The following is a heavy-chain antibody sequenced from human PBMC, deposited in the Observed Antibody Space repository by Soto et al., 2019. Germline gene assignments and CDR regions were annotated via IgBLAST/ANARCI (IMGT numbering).Heavy chain of an antibody. J-gene: IGHJ6*02. CDR2: IYHRGAT. D-gene: IGHD2-8*01. CDR3: ARATGRMMNALRYYYGLEV. V-gene: IGHV4-31*02. CDR1: GGSISSGGYY. Sequence: QVQLQESGPGLVKPSETLSFTCNVSGGSISSGGYYWSWIRQLPGKGLEWIGYIYHRGATYYNPALKRRITISVDTSKNQFSLKMTSVTAADTAVYFCARATGRMMNALRYYYGLEVWGQGTAVTVSS.